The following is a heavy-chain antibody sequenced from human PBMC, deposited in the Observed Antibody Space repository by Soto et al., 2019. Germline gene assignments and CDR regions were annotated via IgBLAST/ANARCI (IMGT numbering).Heavy chain of an antibody. V-gene: IGHV1-18*01. CDR2: ISAYNGNT. CDR1: GYTFTSYG. CDR3: SRDDRNYYDSSSYYPTYYYYGMVV. Sequence: QVQLVQSGAEVKKPGASVKVSCKASGYTFTSYGISWVRQAPGQGLEWMGWISAYNGNTNYAQKLQGRVTMTTDTPTSTAYKELRSMRSDDTAVDYCSRDDRNYYDSSSYYPTYYYYGMVVWGQGTTVTVSS. J-gene: IGHJ6*02. D-gene: IGHD3-22*01.